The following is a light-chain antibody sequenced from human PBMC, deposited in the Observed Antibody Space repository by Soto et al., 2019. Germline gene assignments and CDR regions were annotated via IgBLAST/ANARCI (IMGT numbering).Light chain of an antibody. V-gene: IGKV3-20*01. CDR3: QQYGNSPKT. CDR1: QSVTSSY. J-gene: IGKJ1*01. Sequence: EIVWTQSPGTLSLSPGERATLSCRSSQSVTSSYLAWYQQKPGQAPRLLIYAASSRATGIPDRFSGSGSGTDFTLTISRLEPEDFAVYYCQQYGNSPKTFGQGTKVDIK. CDR2: AAS.